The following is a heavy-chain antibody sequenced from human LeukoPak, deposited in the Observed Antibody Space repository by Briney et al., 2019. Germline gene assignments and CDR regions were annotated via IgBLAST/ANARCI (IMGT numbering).Heavy chain of an antibody. D-gene: IGHD3-10*01. V-gene: IGHV3-21*01. CDR3: ARDAGSGSYYIEY. CDR2: ISTSSTYI. J-gene: IGHJ4*02. CDR1: GFTFSCCS. Sequence: GGSLRLSCAASGFTFSCCSMSWVRQAPGKGLEWVSSISTSSTYIYYADSVKGRFTISRDNAKNSLYLQMNSLRAEDTAVHYCARDAGSGSYYIEYWGQGTLVTVSS.